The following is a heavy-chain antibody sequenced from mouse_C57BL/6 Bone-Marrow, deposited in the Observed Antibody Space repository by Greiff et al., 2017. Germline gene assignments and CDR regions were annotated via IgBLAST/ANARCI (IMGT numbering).Heavy chain of an antibody. CDR1: GFTFSDYY. D-gene: IGHD1-1*01. CDR3: ARHPTVVEDYAMDY. V-gene: IGHV5-12*01. CDR2: ISNGGGST. J-gene: IGHJ4*01. Sequence: EVKLMESGGGLVQPGGSLKLSCAASGFTFSDYYMYWVRQTPEKRLEWVAYISNGGGSTYYPDTVKGRFTISRDNAKNTLYLQMSRLKSEDTAMYYCARHPTVVEDYAMDYWGQGTSVTVSS.